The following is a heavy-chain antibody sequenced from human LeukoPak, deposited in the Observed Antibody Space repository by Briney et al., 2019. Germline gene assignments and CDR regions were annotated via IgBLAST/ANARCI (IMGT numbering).Heavy chain of an antibody. CDR2: ISGTGGST. D-gene: IGHD1-14*01. J-gene: IGHJ3*01. CDR1: GFTFSSYA. V-gene: IGHV3-23*01. Sequence: GGSLRLSCAASGFTFSSYAMSWVRQAPGKGLEWVSGISGTGGSTYYADSVKGRLTISRDNSKNTLYLQMNSLRAEDTAAYCCAKSQRALRTYDAFDVWGRGTLVTVSS. CDR3: AKSQRALRTYDAFDV.